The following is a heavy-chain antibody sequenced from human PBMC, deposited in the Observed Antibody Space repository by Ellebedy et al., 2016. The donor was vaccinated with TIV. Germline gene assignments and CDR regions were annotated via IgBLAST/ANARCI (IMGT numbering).Heavy chain of an antibody. CDR3: AREESSESQSGDTFDI. D-gene: IGHD6-19*01. CDR1: GFTFSSYW. V-gene: IGHV3-30*03. CDR2: LLYDGHTK. J-gene: IGHJ3*02. Sequence: GESLKISCAASGFTFSSYWMSWVRQAPGKGLEWVALLLYDGHTKRYADSVKGRFTISRDNSRNTLYLQMNSLRVEDTAVYYCAREESSESQSGDTFDIWGQGTMVTVSS.